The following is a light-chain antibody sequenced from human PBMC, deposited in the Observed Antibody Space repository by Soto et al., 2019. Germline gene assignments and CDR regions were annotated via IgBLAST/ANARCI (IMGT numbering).Light chain of an antibody. J-gene: IGKJ3*01. CDR3: QQRSTWPSFT. CDR1: QSISNY. Sequence: EIVLTQSPATLSLSPGERATLSCRASQSISNYLAWYQQKPGQAPRLLIYDASTGATGIQARFSGSGSGTDVSLTMSSLEPEDFAVYCCQQRSTWPSFTFGLGTKVDIK. CDR2: DAS. V-gene: IGKV3-11*01.